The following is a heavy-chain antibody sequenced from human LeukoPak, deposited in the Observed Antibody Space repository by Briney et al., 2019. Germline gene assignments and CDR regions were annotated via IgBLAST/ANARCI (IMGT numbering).Heavy chain of an antibody. D-gene: IGHD4/OR15-4a*01. V-gene: IGHV3-30*02. CDR3: ARDLPPRVRGKRDLGPFDY. J-gene: IGHJ4*02. CDR1: GFTFSSYG. Sequence: GGSLRLSCAASGFTFSSYGMHWVRQAPGKGLEWVAFIRYDGSNKYYADSVKGRFTISRDNSKNTLYLQMNSLRAEDTAVYYCARDLPPRVRGKRDLGPFDYWGQGTLVTVSS. CDR2: IRYDGSNK.